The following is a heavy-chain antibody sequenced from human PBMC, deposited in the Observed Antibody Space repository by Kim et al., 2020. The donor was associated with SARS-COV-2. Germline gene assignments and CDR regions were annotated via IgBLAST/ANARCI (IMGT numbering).Heavy chain of an antibody. CDR3: ARGDGYHIY. Sequence: SETLSLTCSVSGGSFNGYCWGWIRQPPGRGPEWIGYMCYGGNTNYNPSLKSRVTISIDTSKDQFSLKLTSVTTADTAVYYCARGDGYHIYWGQGTLVTVS. D-gene: IGHD2-21*01. CDR1: GGSFNGYC. V-gene: IGHV4-59*01. J-gene: IGHJ4*02. CDR2: MCYGGNT.